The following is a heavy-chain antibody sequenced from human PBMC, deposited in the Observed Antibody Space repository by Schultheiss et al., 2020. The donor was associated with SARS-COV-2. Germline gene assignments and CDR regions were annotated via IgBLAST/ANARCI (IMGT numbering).Heavy chain of an antibody. CDR2: IYYSGST. CDR1: GGSISSYY. CDR3: ARHYRMTTVTTGTLDP. D-gene: IGHD4-11*01. J-gene: IGHJ5*02. Sequence: SQTLSLTCTVSGGSISSYYWSWIRQPPGKGLEWIGYIYYSGSTNYNPSLKSRVTISVDTSKNQFSLKLSSVTAADTAVYYCARHYRMTTVTTGTLDPWGQGTLVTVSS. V-gene: IGHV4-59*08.